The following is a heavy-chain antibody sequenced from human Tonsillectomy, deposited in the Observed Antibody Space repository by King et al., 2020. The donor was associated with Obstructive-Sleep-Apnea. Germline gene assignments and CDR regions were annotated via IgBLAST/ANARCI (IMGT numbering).Heavy chain of an antibody. CDR3: AKDYYDSSGYYEFDY. D-gene: IGHD3-22*01. CDR2: IYPGDSDT. Sequence: QLVQSGAEVKKPGESLKISCKGSGYNFNRYWIAWVRQMPGRGLEWMGFIYPGDSDTRYSPSLQSQVTISADKSISTVYLQWSSLKASDTAMYYCAKDYYDSSGYYEFDYWGQGTLVTVSS. CDR1: GYNFNRYW. J-gene: IGHJ4*02. V-gene: IGHV5-51*01.